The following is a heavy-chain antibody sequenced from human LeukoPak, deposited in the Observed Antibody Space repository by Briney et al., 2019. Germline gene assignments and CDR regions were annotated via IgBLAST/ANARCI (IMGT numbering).Heavy chain of an antibody. D-gene: IGHD3-3*01. V-gene: IGHV3-66*01. J-gene: IGHJ3*02. CDR2: TDSGGGT. CDR3: ARGFGPSGFDI. CDR1: GFTVSSNS. Sequence: GGSLRLSCAASGFTVSSNSMSWVRQAPGKGLEWVSVTDSGGGTDYADSVRGRFNISRDNSKNSLHLQMNSLRAEDTAVYYCARGFGPSGFDIWGQGTMVTVSA.